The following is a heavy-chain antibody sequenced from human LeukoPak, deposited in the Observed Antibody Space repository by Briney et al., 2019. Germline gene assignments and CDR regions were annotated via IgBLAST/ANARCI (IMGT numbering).Heavy chain of an antibody. D-gene: IGHD2-2*02. CDR2: MNPNSGNT. J-gene: IGHJ2*01. CDR1: GYTFTSYD. Sequence: ASVKVSCKASGYTFTSYDINWVRQATGQGLEWMGWMNPNSGNTGYAQKFQGRVTITRNTSISTAYMELSSLRSEDTAVYYCARNTRDLNWYFDLWGRGTLVTVSS. V-gene: IGHV1-8*03. CDR3: ARNTRDLNWYFDL.